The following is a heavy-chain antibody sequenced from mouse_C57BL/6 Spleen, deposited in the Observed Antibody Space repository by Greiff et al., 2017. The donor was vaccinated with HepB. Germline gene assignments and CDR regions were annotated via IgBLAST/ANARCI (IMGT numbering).Heavy chain of an antibody. Sequence: EVQLQESGPGLVKPSQSLSLTCSVTGYSITSGYYWNWIRQFPGNKLEWMGYISYDGSNNYNPSLKNRISITRDTSKNQFFLKLNSVTTEDTATYYCARGNYADYWGQGTTRTVSS. CDR1: GYSITSGYY. CDR2: ISYDGSN. J-gene: IGHJ2*01. CDR3: ARGNYADY. V-gene: IGHV3-6*01. D-gene: IGHD1-1*01.